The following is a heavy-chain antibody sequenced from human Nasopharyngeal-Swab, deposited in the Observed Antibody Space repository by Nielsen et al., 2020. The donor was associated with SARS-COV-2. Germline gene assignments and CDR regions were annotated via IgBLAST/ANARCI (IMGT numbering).Heavy chain of an antibody. J-gene: IGHJ4*02. Sequence: GESLKISCAASGFTFRSYAMNWVRQAPGKGLEWVSGISGSGAGTYYADSVKGRFTISRDNSKNTMYLQMNSLRAEDTAVYYCARTGGSYFDYWGQGTLVTVSS. CDR2: ISGSGAGT. CDR3: ARTGGSYFDY. D-gene: IGHD1-26*01. CDR1: GFTFRSYA. V-gene: IGHV3-23*01.